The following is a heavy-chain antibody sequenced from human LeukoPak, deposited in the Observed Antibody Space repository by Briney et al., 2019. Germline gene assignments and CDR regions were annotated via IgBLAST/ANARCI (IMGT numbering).Heavy chain of an antibody. CDR3: ASARRDGSYLDY. CDR1: GFTFGSYA. J-gene: IGHJ4*02. D-gene: IGHD5-24*01. V-gene: IGHV3-64*01. Sequence: PGGSLRLSCAASGFTFGSYAMHWVRQAPGKGLEYVSAISSNGGSTYYANSVKGRFTISRDNSKNTLYLQMGSLRAEDMAVYYCASARRDGSYLDYWGQGTLVTVSS. CDR2: ISSNGGST.